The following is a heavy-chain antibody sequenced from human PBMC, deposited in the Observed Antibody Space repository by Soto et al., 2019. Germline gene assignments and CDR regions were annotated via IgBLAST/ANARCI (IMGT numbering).Heavy chain of an antibody. Sequence: EVQLVESGGGLVQPGGSLRLSCAASGFTFSTYWMNWVRQAPGKGLEWVANIKQDGSEKNYVDSVKGRFTISRDNAKNSLYLQMNSLRAEDTAVYYCARDRAMDDYWGQGNLVTVSS. D-gene: IGHD5-18*01. CDR2: IKQDGSEK. CDR1: GFTFSTYW. CDR3: ARDRAMDDY. J-gene: IGHJ4*02. V-gene: IGHV3-7*05.